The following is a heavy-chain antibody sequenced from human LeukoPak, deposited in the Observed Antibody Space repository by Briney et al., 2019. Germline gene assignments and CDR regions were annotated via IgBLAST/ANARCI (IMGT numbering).Heavy chain of an antibody. V-gene: IGHV1-18*01. Sequence: ASVKVSCKASGYTFTSYGISWVRQAPGQGLEWMGWISAYNGNTNYAQKLQGRVTMTTDTYTSTAYMELRSLRSDDTAVYYCARGPDSSGWSYWFDPWGQGTLVTVSS. CDR1: GYTFTSYG. CDR2: ISAYNGNT. J-gene: IGHJ5*02. CDR3: ARGPDSSGWSYWFDP. D-gene: IGHD6-19*01.